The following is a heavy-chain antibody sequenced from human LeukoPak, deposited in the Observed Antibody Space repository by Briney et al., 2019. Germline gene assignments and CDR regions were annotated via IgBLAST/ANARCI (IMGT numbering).Heavy chain of an antibody. CDR3: AKVGPCSSTSCYYYYYYGMDV. D-gene: IGHD2-2*01. CDR1: GVTVSSNY. Sequence: GGSLRLSCAVSGVTVSSNYLSWVRQAPGKGLEWVSAISGSGGSTYYADSVKGRFTISRDNSKNTLYLQMNSLRAEDTAVYYCAKVGPCSSTSCYYYYYYGMDVWGQGTTVTVSS. J-gene: IGHJ6*02. CDR2: ISGSGGST. V-gene: IGHV3-23*01.